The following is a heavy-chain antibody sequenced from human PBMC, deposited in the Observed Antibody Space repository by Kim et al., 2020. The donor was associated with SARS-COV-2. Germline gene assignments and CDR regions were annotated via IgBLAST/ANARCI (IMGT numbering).Heavy chain of an antibody. Sequence: ASVKVSCKASGYTFTSYAMNWVRQAPGQGLEWMGWINTNTGNPTYAQGFTGRFVFSLDTSVSTAYLQISSLKAEDTAVYYCARVSPDIVVVPAAMGPGEEAIDVWGQGTMVSVAS. CDR1: GYTFTSYA. D-gene: IGHD2-2*01. V-gene: IGHV7-4-1*02. J-gene: IGHJ3*01. CDR2: INTNTGNP. CDR3: ARVSPDIVVVPAAMGPGEEAIDV.